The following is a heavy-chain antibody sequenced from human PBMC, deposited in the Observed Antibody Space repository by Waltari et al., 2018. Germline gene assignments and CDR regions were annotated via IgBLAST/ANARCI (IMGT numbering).Heavy chain of an antibody. J-gene: IGHJ4*02. D-gene: IGHD3-16*01. CDR3: ARGIQLWGRGSWYFDN. CDR1: GYIFTNYA. Sequence: QVQLVQSGSELKKPGASVKVSGRASGYIFTNYAMNWVRQAPGQGLGWMGWINAKTGNPTYAQGFRGRFVFSLDTSVSTASLQISSLKAEDTAVYYCARGIQLWGRGSWYFDNWGQGTLVTVSS. CDR2: INAKTGNP. V-gene: IGHV7-4-1*02.